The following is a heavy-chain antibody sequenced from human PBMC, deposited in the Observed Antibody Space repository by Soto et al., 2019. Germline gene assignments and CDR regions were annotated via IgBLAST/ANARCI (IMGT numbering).Heavy chain of an antibody. J-gene: IGHJ5*02. D-gene: IGHD2-15*01. CDR1: GFTIGVSA. CDR2: IRSKTDGGTT. Sequence: GESLRLSCTAPGFTIGVSAMSCVRQAPGEGLEWVGFIRSKTDGGTTAYAASLKGRFTISRDDSKRIVYLQMNSLKTDDTAVYYCAGEGEQFECSRFRASNCFVPWGQGTLVTVSS. CDR3: AGEGEQFECSRFRASNCFVP. V-gene: IGHV3-49*04.